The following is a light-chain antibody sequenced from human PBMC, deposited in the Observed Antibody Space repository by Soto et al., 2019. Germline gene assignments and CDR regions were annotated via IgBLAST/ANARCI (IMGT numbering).Light chain of an antibody. CDR3: QQCRNWPLT. Sequence: EIVMTQSPATLSVSPGEGATLSCKASQNVYNNLAWYQQRPGQPPRLLIYDASTRATGISARVSGSGYGTEFTLTISSRQSEDFAVYFCQQCRNWPLTFGGGTKVEIK. CDR2: DAS. J-gene: IGKJ4*01. V-gene: IGKV3-15*01. CDR1: QNVYNN.